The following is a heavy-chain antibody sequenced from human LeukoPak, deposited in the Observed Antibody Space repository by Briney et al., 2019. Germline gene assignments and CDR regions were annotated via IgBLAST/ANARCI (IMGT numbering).Heavy chain of an antibody. V-gene: IGHV3-9*01. J-gene: IGHJ4*02. CDR2: ISWNSGSI. D-gene: IGHD6-6*01. CDR1: GFTFDDYA. Sequence: GGSLRLSCAASGFTFDDYAMHWVRQAPGKGLEWVSGISWNSGSIGYADSVKGRFTISRDNSKNSLYLQMNSLRAEDTAVYYCARGTYMSSSSLDYDYWGQGTLVTVSS. CDR3: ARGTYMSSSSLDYDY.